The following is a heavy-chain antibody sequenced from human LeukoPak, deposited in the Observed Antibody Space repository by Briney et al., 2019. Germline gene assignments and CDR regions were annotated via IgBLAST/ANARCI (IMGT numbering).Heavy chain of an antibody. V-gene: IGHV4-34*01. CDR3: TRRRWSSSSVIGY. Sequence: PSETLSLTCGVNGGSLSGYYWIWIRQTPSNDLECIGEINHSGSTNYNPSLKSRVTISVDTSKNQFYLTLNSLTAADTAVYYCTRRRWSSSSVIGYWGRGTRVTVSS. J-gene: IGHJ4*02. D-gene: IGHD6-6*01. CDR2: INHSGST. CDR1: GGSLSGYY.